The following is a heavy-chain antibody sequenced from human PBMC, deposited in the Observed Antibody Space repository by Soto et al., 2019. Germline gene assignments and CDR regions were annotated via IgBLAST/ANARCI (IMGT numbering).Heavy chain of an antibody. CDR2: ISSNGGST. V-gene: IGHV3-64D*06. CDR3: VKAKHVWQLEQELALDY. J-gene: IGHJ4*02. Sequence: GGSLRLSCSASGFTFSSYAMHWVRQAAGKGLEYVSAISSNGGSTYYADSVKGRFTISRDNSKNTLYLQMSSLRAEDTAVYYCVKAKHVWQLEQELALDYWGQGTLVTVSS. CDR1: GFTFSSYA. D-gene: IGHD6-6*01.